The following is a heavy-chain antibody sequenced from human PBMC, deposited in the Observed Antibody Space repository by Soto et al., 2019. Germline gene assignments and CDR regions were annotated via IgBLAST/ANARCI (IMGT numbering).Heavy chain of an antibody. CDR1: GFTFSSYG. V-gene: IGHV3-30*18. CDR3: AKDNWNYKEYFQH. Sequence: QVQLVESGGGVVQPGRSLRLSCAASGFTFSSYGMHWVRQDPGKGLEWVAVISYDGSNKYYADSVKGRFTISRDNSKNTLYLQMNSLRAEDTAVYYCAKDNWNYKEYFQHWGQGTLVTVSS. J-gene: IGHJ1*01. D-gene: IGHD1-7*01. CDR2: ISYDGSNK.